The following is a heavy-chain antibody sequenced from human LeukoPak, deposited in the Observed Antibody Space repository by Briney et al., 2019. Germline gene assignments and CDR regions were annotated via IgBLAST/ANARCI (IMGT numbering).Heavy chain of an antibody. CDR3: KIDYGGYLHY. D-gene: IGHD4-23*01. V-gene: IGHV3-7*01. CDR1: GFTFSNYW. Sequence: GGSLRLSCAASGFTFSNYWMSWVRQAPGKGLEWVASIQHDGSVNHYVDSVKGRFTISRDNAKNSLFLQMNSLRVEDTGVYSCKIDYGGYLHYWGQGTLVTVSS. CDR2: IQHDGSVN. J-gene: IGHJ4*02.